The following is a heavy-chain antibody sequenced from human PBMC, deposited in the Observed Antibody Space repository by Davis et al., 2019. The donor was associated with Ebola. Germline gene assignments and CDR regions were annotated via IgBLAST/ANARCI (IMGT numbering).Heavy chain of an antibody. CDR2: IYYSGST. CDR1: GGSISSYY. D-gene: IGHD1-14*01. CDR3: ARGPTYSGIDP. V-gene: IGHV4-59*12. J-gene: IGHJ5*02. Sequence: MPSETLSLTCTVSGGSISSYYWSWIRQPPGKGLEWIGYIYYSGSTNYNPSLKSRVTISVDTSKNQFSLKLSSVTAADTAVYYCARGPTYSGIDPWGQGTLVTVSS.